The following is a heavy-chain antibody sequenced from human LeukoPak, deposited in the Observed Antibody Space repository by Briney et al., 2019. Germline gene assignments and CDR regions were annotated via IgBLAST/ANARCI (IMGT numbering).Heavy chain of an antibody. CDR3: ASAKFDY. V-gene: IGHV3-48*04. CDR1: GFTFSRNS. CDR2: ITNSSNNI. Sequence: RPGGSLRLSCAASGFTFSRNSMNWVRQAPGKGLEWVSYITNSSNNIYYADSVKGRFTVSRDNAKNSLYLQMNSLRAEDTAVYYCASAKFDYWGQGTLVTVSS. J-gene: IGHJ4*02.